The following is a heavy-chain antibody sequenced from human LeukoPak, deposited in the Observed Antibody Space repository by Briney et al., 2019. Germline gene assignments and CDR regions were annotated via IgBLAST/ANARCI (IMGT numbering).Heavy chain of an antibody. CDR1: GGSFSGYY. V-gene: IGHV4-34*01. CDR2: INHSGST. Sequence: SETLSLTCAVYGGSFSGYYWSWIRQPPGKGLEWIGEINHSGSTNYNPSLKSRVTISVDTSKNQFSLKLSSVTAADTAVYYCARVPSSYDSRDYLEKFDYWGQGSLVTVSS. CDR3: ARVPSSYDSRDYLEKFDY. D-gene: IGHD3-22*01. J-gene: IGHJ4*02.